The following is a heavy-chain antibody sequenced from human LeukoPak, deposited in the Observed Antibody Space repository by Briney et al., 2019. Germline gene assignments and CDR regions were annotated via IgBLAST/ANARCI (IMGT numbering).Heavy chain of an antibody. CDR1: GFTFGDYA. CDR2: IRSKAYGGTT. Sequence: GGSLRLSCTASGFTFGDYAMSWFRQAPGKGPEWVGFIRSKAYGGTTEYAASVKGRFTISRDDSKSIAYLQMNSLKTEDTAVYYCTRIRYNWNYGGDYWGQGTLVTVSS. V-gene: IGHV3-49*03. CDR3: TRIRYNWNYGGDY. J-gene: IGHJ4*02. D-gene: IGHD1-7*01.